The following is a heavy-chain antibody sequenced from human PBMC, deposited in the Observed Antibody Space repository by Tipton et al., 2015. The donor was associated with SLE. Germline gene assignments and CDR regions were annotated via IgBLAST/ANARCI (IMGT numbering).Heavy chain of an antibody. CDR2: IIPSGGST. D-gene: IGHD3-16*01. V-gene: IGHV1-46*01. Sequence: VQLVQSGPEVKKPGASVKISCKASGYTFTDYYIHWVRQVPGQGLEWMGIIIPSGGSTNYAQKFQGRVTMTRDTSTSTVYMELSSPTSEDTAVYYCVRELVGGHFDYWGQGTLVTVSS. CDR3: VRELVGGHFDY. CDR1: GYTFTDYY. J-gene: IGHJ4*02.